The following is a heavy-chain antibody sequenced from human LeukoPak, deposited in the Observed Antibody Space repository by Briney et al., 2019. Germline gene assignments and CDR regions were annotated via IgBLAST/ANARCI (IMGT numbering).Heavy chain of an antibody. CDR3: ARNYDSSGLFDL. D-gene: IGHD3-22*01. V-gene: IGHV3-48*01. Sequence: GGSLRLSCAASGFTFSSYSMMWVRQAPGKGLEWVSYISSSSTTIHYADSVKGRFTISRDNSKNTLYLQMNSLRAEDTAVYYCARNYDSSGLFDLWGRGTLVTVSS. J-gene: IGHJ2*01. CDR1: GFTFSSYS. CDR2: ISSSSTTI.